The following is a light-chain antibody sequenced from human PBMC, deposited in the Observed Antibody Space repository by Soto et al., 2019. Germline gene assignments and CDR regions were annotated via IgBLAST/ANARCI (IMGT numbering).Light chain of an antibody. CDR1: STDVGGYNS. J-gene: IGLJ2*01. V-gene: IGLV2-14*03. CDR2: DVI. Sequence: QSALTQPASVSGSPGQSITISCTGSSTDVGGYNSVSWYQQHPGKVPKLVIYDVINRPSGISNRFSGSKSGNTASLTISGLQAEDEAHFYCSSYTSIRASVIFGGGTKLTVL. CDR3: SSYTSIRASVI.